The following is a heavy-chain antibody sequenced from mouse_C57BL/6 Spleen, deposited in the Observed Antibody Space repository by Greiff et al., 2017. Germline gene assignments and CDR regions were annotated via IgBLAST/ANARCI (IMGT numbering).Heavy chain of an antibody. D-gene: IGHD1-1*01. CDR2: ISDGGSYT. CDR1: GFTFSSYA. CDR3: ARANYSDY. J-gene: IGHJ2*01. Sequence: EVHLVESGGGLVKPGGSLKLSCAASGFTFSSYAMSWVRQTPEKRLEWVATISDGGSYTYYPDNVKGRFTISRDNAKNNLYLQMSHLKSEDTAMYYCARANYSDYWGQGTTLTVSS. V-gene: IGHV5-4*01.